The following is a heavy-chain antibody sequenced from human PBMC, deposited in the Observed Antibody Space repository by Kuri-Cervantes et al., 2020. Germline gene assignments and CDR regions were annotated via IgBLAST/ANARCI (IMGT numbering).Heavy chain of an antibody. D-gene: IGHD3-3*01. Sequence: GESLKISCAASGFTFSSYAMHWVRQAPGKGLEWVAVISYDGSNKYYADSVKGRFTISRDNAKNSLYLQMNSLRAEDTAVYYCARAQAITIFGVAYYYYYYMDVWGKGTTVTVSS. CDR2: ISYDGSNK. V-gene: IGHV3-30*07. J-gene: IGHJ6*03. CDR1: GFTFSSYA. CDR3: ARAQAITIFGVAYYYYYYMDV.